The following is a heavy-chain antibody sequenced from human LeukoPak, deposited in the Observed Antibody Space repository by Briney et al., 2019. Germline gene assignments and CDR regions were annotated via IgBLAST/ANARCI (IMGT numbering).Heavy chain of an antibody. Sequence: HPGGSLRLSCAASGFTFSGNWMSWVRQAPGKGIEWVANINRDGSQKYYVDSVKGRFTISRDNAKNSLYLQMNSLRAEDTAVYYCATVRTYTNFDYWGQGTLVTVSS. D-gene: IGHD5-18*01. CDR2: INRDGSQK. CDR3: ATVRTYTNFDY. V-gene: IGHV3-7*05. CDR1: GFTFSGNW. J-gene: IGHJ4*02.